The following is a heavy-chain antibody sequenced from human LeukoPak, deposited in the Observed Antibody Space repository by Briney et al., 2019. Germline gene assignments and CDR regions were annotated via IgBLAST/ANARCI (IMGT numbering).Heavy chain of an antibody. D-gene: IGHD2-2*01. J-gene: IGHJ4*02. Sequence: GGSLRLSCAASGFTFSNAWMSWVRQAPGKGLEWVGRIKSKTNGGTTDYAAPVKGRFTISRDDSKNTLYLQMNSLKTEDTAVYYCTTDVVPAAQDNYWGQGTLVTVSS. CDR1: GFTFSNAW. CDR3: TTDVVPAAQDNY. V-gene: IGHV3-15*01. CDR2: IKSKTNGGTT.